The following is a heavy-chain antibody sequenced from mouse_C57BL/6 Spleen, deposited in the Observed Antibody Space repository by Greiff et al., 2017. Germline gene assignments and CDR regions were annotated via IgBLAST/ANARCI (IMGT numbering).Heavy chain of an antibody. CDR1: GFTFSSYA. CDR2: ISDGGSYT. D-gene: IGHD1-1*01. J-gene: IGHJ2*01. CDR3: ARDHYYDGSSIDY. V-gene: IGHV5-4*01. Sequence: EVHLVESGGGLVKPGGSLKLSCAASGFTFSSYAMSWVRQTPEKRLEWVATISDGGSYTYYPDNVKGRFTISRDNAKNNLYLQMSHLKSEDTAMYYCARDHYYDGSSIDYWGQGTTLTVSS.